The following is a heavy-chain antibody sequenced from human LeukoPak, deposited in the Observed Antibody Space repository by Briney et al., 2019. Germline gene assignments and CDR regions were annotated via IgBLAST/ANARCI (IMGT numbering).Heavy chain of an antibody. J-gene: IGHJ4*02. D-gene: IGHD5-18*01. V-gene: IGHV1-2*02. CDR1: GYSFTSYN. CDR2: INPNSGGT. Sequence: GASVKVSCKASGYSFTSYNMHWVRQAPGQGLEWMGWINPNSGGTKYAQKFKGRVTMTRDTSISTAYMELSRLRSDDTAEYYCARVDTAMVAGGGDYWGQGTLVTVSS. CDR3: ARVDTAMVAGGGDY.